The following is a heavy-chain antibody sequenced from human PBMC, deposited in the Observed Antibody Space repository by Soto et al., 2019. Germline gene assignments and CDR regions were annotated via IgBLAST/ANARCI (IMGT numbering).Heavy chain of an antibody. CDR3: ATVHNTSRSFDY. CDR2: TGATGRTT. Sequence: GGSLRLSCAASGFNFNIYAMTRVRQAPGKGLEWVSTTGATGRTTYYADSVKGRFTVSRDNSKNTLDLQMSNLRAEDTAVYYCATVHNTSRSFDYWGQGTLVTVSS. CDR1: GFNFNIYA. J-gene: IGHJ4*02. V-gene: IGHV3-23*01. D-gene: IGHD1-20*01.